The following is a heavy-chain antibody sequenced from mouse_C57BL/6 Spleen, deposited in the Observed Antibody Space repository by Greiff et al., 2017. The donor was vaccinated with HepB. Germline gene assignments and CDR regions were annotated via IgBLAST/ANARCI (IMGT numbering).Heavy chain of an antibody. D-gene: IGHD4-1*01. CDR3: ARDLKLYAMDY. V-gene: IGHV5-4*01. Sequence: EVQLQESGGGLVKPGGSLKLSCAASGFTFSSYAMSWVRQTPEKRLEWVATISDGGSYTYYPDNVKGRFTISRDNAKNNLYLQMSHLKSEDTAMYYCARDLKLYAMDYWGQGTSVTVSS. J-gene: IGHJ4*01. CDR2: ISDGGSYT. CDR1: GFTFSSYA.